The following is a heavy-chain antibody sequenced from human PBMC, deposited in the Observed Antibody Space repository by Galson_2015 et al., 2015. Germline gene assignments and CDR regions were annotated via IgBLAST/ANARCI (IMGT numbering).Heavy chain of an antibody. Sequence: SLRLSCAASGFTFSSYAMHWVRQAPGKGLEWVAVISYDGSNKYYADSVKGRFTISRDNSKNTLYLQMNSLRAEDTAVYYCARASGYSGYDRRVVTPGYFDYWGQGTLVTVSS. D-gene: IGHD5-12*01. CDR2: ISYDGSNK. CDR1: GFTFSSYA. V-gene: IGHV3-30-3*01. J-gene: IGHJ4*02. CDR3: ARASGYSGYDRRVVTPGYFDY.